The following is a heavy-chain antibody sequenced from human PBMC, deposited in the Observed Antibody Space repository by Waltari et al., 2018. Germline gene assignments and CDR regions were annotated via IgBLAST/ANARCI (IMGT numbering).Heavy chain of an antibody. V-gene: IGHV4-39*01. J-gene: IGHJ4*02. CDR3: ATDTPGNYYKQWVH. D-gene: IGHD3-10*01. CDR1: GDSINNTPDY. Sequence: QLQLQESGPVLVKPSATLSLTCTVSGDSINNTPDYWGWIRQPPGKGLEWVGSYYNSGNTYYNPSLKSRLTISADTSNNQFSLQITSVTAADAAVYFCATDTPGNYYKQWVHWGRGILVTVSS. CDR2: YYNSGNT.